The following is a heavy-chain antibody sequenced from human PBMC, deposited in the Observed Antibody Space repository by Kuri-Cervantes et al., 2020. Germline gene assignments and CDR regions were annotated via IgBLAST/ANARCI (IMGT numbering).Heavy chain of an antibody. CDR1: GYSISSGYY. CDR3: AREGGMVRGVRPYYFYMDV. CDR2: IYHSGST. J-gene: IGHJ6*03. D-gene: IGHD3-10*01. V-gene: IGHV4-38-2*02. Sequence: SETLSLTCAVSGYSISSGYYWGWIRQPPGKGLEWIRSIYHSGSTYYNPSLKSRVTISVDTSKNQLSLKLNSVIAADTAVYYCAREGGMVRGVRPYYFYMDVWGKGTTVTVSS.